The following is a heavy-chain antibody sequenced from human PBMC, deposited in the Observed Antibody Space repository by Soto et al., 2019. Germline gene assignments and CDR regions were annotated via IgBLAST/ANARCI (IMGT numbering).Heavy chain of an antibody. CDR3: ARDHDSSGWGY. D-gene: IGHD6-19*01. Sequence: EVQLVESGGGLVQPGGSLRLSCAASGFTFSSYEMNWVRQAPGKGLEGVSYISSSGSTIYYADSVKGRFTISRDNAKNSLYLQMNSLRAEDTAVYYCARDHDSSGWGYWGQGTLVTVSS. V-gene: IGHV3-48*03. CDR1: GFTFSSYE. CDR2: ISSSGSTI. J-gene: IGHJ4*02.